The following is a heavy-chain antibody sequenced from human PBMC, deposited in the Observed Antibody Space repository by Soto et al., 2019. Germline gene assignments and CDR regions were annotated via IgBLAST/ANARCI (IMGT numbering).Heavy chain of an antibody. V-gene: IGHV3-15*01. CDR1: GFTFSNAW. D-gene: IGHD6-19*01. CDR2: IKKQADGGTT. J-gene: IGHJ4*02. CDR3: RTQWLD. Sequence: EVQLVESGGGLVKPGGSLRLSCAASGFTFSNAWMSWVRQAPGKGLEWVGLIKKQADGGTTEYAAPLKGRFTISRDDSANTLYLQMSSLQTEDTAVYYCRTQWLDWGQGTLVTVSS.